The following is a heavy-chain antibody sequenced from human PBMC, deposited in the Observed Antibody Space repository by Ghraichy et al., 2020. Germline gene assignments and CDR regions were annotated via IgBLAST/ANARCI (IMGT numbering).Heavy chain of an antibody. J-gene: IGHJ6*02. Sequence: ASVKVSCKASGDTFTGYYMHGVRQAPGQGLEWMGWINPNSGGTNYAQKFQGRVTMTRDTSISTAYMELSRLRSDDTAVYYCASARGYCSSTSCPEQLYYYYYGMDVWGQGTTVTVSS. V-gene: IGHV1-2*02. CDR2: INPNSGGT. D-gene: IGHD2-2*01. CDR3: ASARGYCSSTSCPEQLYYYYYGMDV. CDR1: GDTFTGYY.